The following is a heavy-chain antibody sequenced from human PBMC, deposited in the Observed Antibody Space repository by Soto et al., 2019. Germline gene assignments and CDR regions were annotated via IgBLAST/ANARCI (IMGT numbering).Heavy chain of an antibody. V-gene: IGHV3-30-3*01. Sequence: QVQLVESGGGVVQPGRSLRLSCAASGFTFSSYAMHWVRQAPGKGLEWVAVISYDGSNKYYADSVKGRFTISRDNSKNTLYLQMNSLRAEDTAVYYCARHIRIAVAGHSYNWFDPWGQGTLVTVSS. D-gene: IGHD6-19*01. CDR1: GFTFSSYA. CDR2: ISYDGSNK. J-gene: IGHJ5*02. CDR3: ARHIRIAVAGHSYNWFDP.